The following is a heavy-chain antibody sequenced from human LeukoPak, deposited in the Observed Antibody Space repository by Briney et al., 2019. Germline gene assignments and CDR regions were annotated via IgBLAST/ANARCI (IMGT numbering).Heavy chain of an antibody. CDR3: ARTQYSGSYYFDY. CDR2: IGGSGTKT. Sequence: PGGTLRLSCAASGFTFTKYAMSWVRQAAGKGPEWVSAIGGSGTKTFYAESVKGRFTISRDNSNNILFLQMDSLRAEDTAVYYCARTQYSGSYYFDYWGQGTLVTVSS. J-gene: IGHJ4*02. D-gene: IGHD1-26*01. CDR1: GFTFTKYA. V-gene: IGHV3-23*01.